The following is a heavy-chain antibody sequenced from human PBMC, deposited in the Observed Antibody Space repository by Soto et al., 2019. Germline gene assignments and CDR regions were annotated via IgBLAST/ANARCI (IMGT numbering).Heavy chain of an antibody. CDR2: INPSGGST. CDR1: GYTFTSYY. J-gene: IGHJ4*02. D-gene: IGHD6-19*01. Sequence: ASVKVSCKASGYTFTSYYMHWVRQAPGQGLEWMGVINPSGGSTTYAQKFQGRVTMTRDASTSTVYMELSSLTSEDTAVYYCARASVSGRRFDYWGEGTLVTVSS. CDR3: ARASVSGRRFDY. V-gene: IGHV1-46*03.